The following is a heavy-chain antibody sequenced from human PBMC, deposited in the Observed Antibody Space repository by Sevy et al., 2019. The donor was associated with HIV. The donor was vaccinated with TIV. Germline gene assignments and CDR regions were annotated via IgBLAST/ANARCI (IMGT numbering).Heavy chain of an antibody. D-gene: IGHD3-22*01. V-gene: IGHV3-48*03. CDR3: ARVDAIYDKGFDP. CDR2: ISSSGTTI. J-gene: IGHJ5*02. Sequence: GGSLRLSCEASGFTFSSYEMNWVRQAPGKGLEWVSYISSSGTTIKYADSVKGRFTISRDNAKNSLYMQMNSLRAEDMAVYYCARVDAIYDKGFDPWGQGTLVTVSS. CDR1: GFTFSSYE.